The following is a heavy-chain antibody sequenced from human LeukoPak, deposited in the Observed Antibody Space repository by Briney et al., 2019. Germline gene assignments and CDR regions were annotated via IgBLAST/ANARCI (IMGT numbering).Heavy chain of an antibody. Sequence: SETLSLTCAVYGGSFSGYYWSWIRQPPGKGLEWIGEINHSGSTNYNPSLKSRVTISVDTSKNQFSLKLSSVTAADTAVDYCARGLPYKPYYWGQGTLVTVSS. CDR3: ARGLPYKPYY. D-gene: IGHD1-14*01. CDR1: GGSFSGYY. V-gene: IGHV4-34*01. J-gene: IGHJ4*02. CDR2: INHSGST.